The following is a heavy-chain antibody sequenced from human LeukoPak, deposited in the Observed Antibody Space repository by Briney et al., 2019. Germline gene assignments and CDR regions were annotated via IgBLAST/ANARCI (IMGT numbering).Heavy chain of an antibody. D-gene: IGHD5-18*01. Sequence: PGGSLRLSCAASGFTFSSYWVHWVRQAPGKGLVWVSRINSDGSSTSYADSVKGRFTISRDNAKNTLYLQMNSLRAEDTAVYYCAREGPQGDTAMVYYFDYWGQGTLVTVSS. CDR2: INSDGSST. J-gene: IGHJ4*02. CDR1: GFTFSSYW. CDR3: AREGPQGDTAMVYYFDY. V-gene: IGHV3-74*01.